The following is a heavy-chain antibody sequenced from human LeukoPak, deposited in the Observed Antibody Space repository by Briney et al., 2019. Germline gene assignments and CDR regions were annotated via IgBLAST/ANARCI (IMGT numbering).Heavy chain of an antibody. CDR1: GGSISSYY. J-gene: IGHJ4*02. D-gene: IGHD3-10*01. Sequence: PSETLSLTCTVSGGSISSYYWSWIRQPPGKGLEWLGYIYYSGSTNYNPSLKSRVTISVDTSKNQFSLKLSSVTAADTAVYYCARGSIYYGSGSYQAHLDYWGQGTLVTVSS. CDR2: IYYSGST. CDR3: ARGSIYYGSGSYQAHLDY. V-gene: IGHV4-59*01.